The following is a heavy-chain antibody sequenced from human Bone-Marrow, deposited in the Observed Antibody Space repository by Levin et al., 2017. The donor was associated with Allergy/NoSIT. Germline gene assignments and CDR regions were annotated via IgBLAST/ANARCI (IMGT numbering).Heavy chain of an antibody. Sequence: TSETLSLTCAVYGGPFSGYYWTWIRQPPGEGLEWIGEINDNGVTKYNPSLKSRVAMSIDTPKKQFSLKLSSVTAADTAIYYCASETTYCTNGVCHTFDPWGQGTLVTVSS. CDR2: INDNGVT. D-gene: IGHD2-8*01. CDR3: ASETTYCTNGVCHTFDP. V-gene: IGHV4-34*01. J-gene: IGHJ5*02. CDR1: GGPFSGYY.